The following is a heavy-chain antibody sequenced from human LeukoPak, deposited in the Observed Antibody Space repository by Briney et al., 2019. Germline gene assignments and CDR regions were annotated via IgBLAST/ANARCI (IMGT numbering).Heavy chain of an antibody. CDR1: GGSISSSIYY. D-gene: IGHD3-10*01. CDR2: MSYSGNT. Sequence: SETLSLTCTVSGGSISSSIYYWGWIRQPPGKGLEWIGSMSYSGNTYYNPSLKSRVTISVDTSKSQFFLKLSSVTAADTAVYYCARQKWITMVRAVINWFDPWGQGTLVTVSS. CDR3: ARQKWITMVRAVINWFDP. V-gene: IGHV4-39*01. J-gene: IGHJ5*02.